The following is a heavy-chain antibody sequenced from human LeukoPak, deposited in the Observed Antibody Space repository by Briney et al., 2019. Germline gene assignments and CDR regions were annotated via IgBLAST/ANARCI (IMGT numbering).Heavy chain of an antibody. D-gene: IGHD1-14*01. J-gene: IGHJ4*02. V-gene: IGHV4-4*07. CDR1: VVCISRYY. CDR3: AIFRVGTNRQYGSLVY. CDR2: IYTSGST. Sequence: SETLSLTCSLSVVCISRYYWRWIRQPAGKGLEWIGRIYTSGSTNYNPSLKSRVTMSVDTSKNQFSLKLSSVTAADTAVYYCAIFRVGTNRQYGSLVYLVQGTLVTVSS.